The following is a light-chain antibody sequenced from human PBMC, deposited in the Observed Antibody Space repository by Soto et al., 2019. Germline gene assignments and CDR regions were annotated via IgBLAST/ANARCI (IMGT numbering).Light chain of an antibody. CDR1: SSDVGGYNF. Sequence: QSVLTQRPSASGSPGQSVTISCTGTSSDVGGYNFVSWYQQHPGKAPKLLIYEVSKRPSGVPDRFSGSKSDNTASLTVSGLQAEDEADYYCSSFAGGNNLLFGGGTKLTVL. CDR2: EVS. CDR3: SSFAGGNNLL. V-gene: IGLV2-8*01. J-gene: IGLJ2*01.